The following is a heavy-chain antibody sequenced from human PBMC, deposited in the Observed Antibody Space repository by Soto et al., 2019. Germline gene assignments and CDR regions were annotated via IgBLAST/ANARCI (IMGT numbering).Heavy chain of an antibody. V-gene: IGHV3-30-3*01. CDR2: ISYDGSNK. CDR3: ALFFGYSYGYNYYGMDV. CDR1: GFTFSSYA. Sequence: PGGSLRLSCAASGFTFSSYAMHWVRQAPGKGLEWVAVISYDGSNKYYADSVKGRFTISRDNSKNTLYLQMNSLRAEDTAVYYCALFFGYSYGYNYYGMDVWGQGTTVTVSS. D-gene: IGHD5-18*01. J-gene: IGHJ6*02.